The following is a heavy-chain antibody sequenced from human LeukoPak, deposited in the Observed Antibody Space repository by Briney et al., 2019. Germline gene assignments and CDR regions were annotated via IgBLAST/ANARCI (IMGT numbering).Heavy chain of an antibody. D-gene: IGHD1-26*01. V-gene: IGHV3-23*01. CDR1: GFTFSTFG. J-gene: IGHJ4*02. Sequence: PGGSLRLSCAASGFTFSTFGMSWVRRAPGKGPEWVSGITGSGATTYYADSVKGRFTISRDNSQNTLYLQMNTLRAEDTAVYYCAKVVSGFHFDCWGQRTLVTVSS. CDR2: ITGSGATT. CDR3: AKVVSGFHFDC.